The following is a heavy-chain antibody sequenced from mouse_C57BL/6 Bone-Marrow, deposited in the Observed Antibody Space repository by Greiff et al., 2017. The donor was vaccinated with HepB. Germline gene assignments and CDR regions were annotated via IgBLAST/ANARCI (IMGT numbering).Heavy chain of an antibody. CDR2: ISYDGSN. V-gene: IGHV3-6*01. D-gene: IGHD2-5*01. CDR3: ARDSYYSNRAWFAY. Sequence: ESGPGLVKPSQSLSLTCSVTGYSITSGYYWNWIRQFPGNKLEWMGYISYDGSNNYNPSLKNRISITRDTSKNQFFLKLNSVTTEDTATYYCARDSYYSNRAWFAYWGQGTLVTVSA. J-gene: IGHJ3*01. CDR1: GYSITSGYY.